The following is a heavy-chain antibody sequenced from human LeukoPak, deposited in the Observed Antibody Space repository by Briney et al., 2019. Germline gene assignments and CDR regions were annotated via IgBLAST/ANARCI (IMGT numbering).Heavy chain of an antibody. V-gene: IGHV3-74*01. CDR3: ARLLVRGVILEPVDY. CDR1: GFTFSSYW. D-gene: IGHD3-10*01. Sequence: PGGSLRLSCAASGFTFSSYWMNWVRQAPGKGLVWVSRINSDGSNTKYADSVKGRFTISRDNAKNTLYLQMNSLRGDDTAVYYCARLLVRGVILEPVDYWGQGTLVTVSS. CDR2: INSDGSNT. J-gene: IGHJ4*02.